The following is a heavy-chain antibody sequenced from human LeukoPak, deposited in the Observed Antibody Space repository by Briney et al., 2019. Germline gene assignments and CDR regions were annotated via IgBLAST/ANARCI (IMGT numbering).Heavy chain of an antibody. Sequence: SETLSLTCTVSGGSISSSSYYWGWIRQPPGKGLEWIGSIYYSGSTYYNPSLKSRVTISVDTSKNQFSLKLSSVTAADTAVYYCARQCARGKLRFLEWLPDYWGQGTLVTVSS. CDR1: GGSISSSSYY. CDR3: ARQCARGKLRFLEWLPDY. J-gene: IGHJ4*02. V-gene: IGHV4-39*01. CDR2: IYYSGST. D-gene: IGHD3-3*01.